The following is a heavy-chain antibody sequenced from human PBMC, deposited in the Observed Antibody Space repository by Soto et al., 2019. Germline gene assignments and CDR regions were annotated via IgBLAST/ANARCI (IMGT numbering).Heavy chain of an antibody. Sequence: EVQLVESGGGLVQPGGSLRLSCAASGFTFSSYWMHWVRQAPGKGLVWVSRLNSDGTSANYADSVKGRFTTSRDNAQNTVYLQMNSLRAEDTAVYYCVRGSWQKYYIDVWGKGTTVTVSS. D-gene: IGHD6-13*01. J-gene: IGHJ6*03. CDR3: VRGSWQKYYIDV. CDR2: LNSDGTSA. CDR1: GFTFSSYW. V-gene: IGHV3-74*01.